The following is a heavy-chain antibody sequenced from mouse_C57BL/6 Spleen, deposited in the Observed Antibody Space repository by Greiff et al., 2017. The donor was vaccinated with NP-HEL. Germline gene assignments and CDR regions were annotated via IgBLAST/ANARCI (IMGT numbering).Heavy chain of an antibody. D-gene: IGHD1-1*01. V-gene: IGHV14-4*01. Sequence: EVQLQQSGAELVRPGASVKLSCTASGFNIKDDYMHWVKQRPEQGLEWIGWIDPENGDTEYASKFQGKATITADTSSNTADLQLSSLTSEDTAVYYGTTWGNYCGSSPGYWGQGTTLTVSS. J-gene: IGHJ2*01. CDR1: GFNIKDDY. CDR2: IDPENGDT. CDR3: TTWGNYCGSSPGY.